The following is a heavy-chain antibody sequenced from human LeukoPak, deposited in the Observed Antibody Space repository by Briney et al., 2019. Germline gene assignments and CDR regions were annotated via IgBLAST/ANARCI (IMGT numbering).Heavy chain of an antibody. CDR2: INWNGGST. Sequence: GGSLRLSCAASGFTFDDYGMSWVRQAPGKGLEWVSGINWNGGSTGYADSVKGRFTISRDNAKNSLYLQMNSLRAEDTALYYCARLEPFSGYSNSWYGGYDYWGQGTLVTVSS. CDR3: ARLEPFSGYSNSWYGGYDY. J-gene: IGHJ4*02. CDR1: GFTFDDYG. V-gene: IGHV3-20*04. D-gene: IGHD6-13*01.